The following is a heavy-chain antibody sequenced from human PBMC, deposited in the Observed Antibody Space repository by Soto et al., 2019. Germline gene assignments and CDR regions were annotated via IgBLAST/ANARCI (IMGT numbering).Heavy chain of an antibody. Sequence: QVQLVQSGAEVKKPGASVKVSCKASGYTFTSYGISWVRQAPGQGLEWMGWISAYNGNTNYAQTLQGRVTMTTDTSPSTAYVELRSLRSEDTAVYYCARVGVLRYFGRPNAFDIWGQVTMVTVSS. D-gene: IGHD3-9*01. CDR1: GYTFTSYG. J-gene: IGHJ3*02. CDR3: ARVGVLRYFGRPNAFDI. CDR2: ISAYNGNT. V-gene: IGHV1-18*01.